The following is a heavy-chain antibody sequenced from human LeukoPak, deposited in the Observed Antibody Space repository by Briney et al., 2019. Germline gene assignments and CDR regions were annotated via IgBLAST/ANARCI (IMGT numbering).Heavy chain of an antibody. V-gene: IGHV1-69*04. CDR1: GGTFSSYA. Sequence: ASVKVSCKASGGTFSSYAISWVRRAPGQGLEWMGRIIPILGIANYAQKFQGRVTITADKSTSTAYMELSSLRSEDTAVYYCASGYYDSSGYYPFDYWGQGTLVTVSS. CDR2: IIPILGIA. J-gene: IGHJ4*02. CDR3: ASGYYDSSGYYPFDY. D-gene: IGHD3-22*01.